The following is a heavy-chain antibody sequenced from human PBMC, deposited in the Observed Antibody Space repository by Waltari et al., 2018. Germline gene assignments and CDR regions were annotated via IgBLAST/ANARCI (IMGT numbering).Heavy chain of an antibody. CDR3: ARRVSTKGAFEV. CDR1: GGPFGSVG. Sequence: QVQLVQSGAGVKQPGSSGQVSCKSSGGPFGSVGLHWLRQAPGQGLEWMGKIIPMPGITDYEQKFQGRLRITADRSTTTGYMELRSLGSEDTAIYYCARRVSTKGAFEVWGRGTLVTVSP. D-gene: IGHD5-12*01. V-gene: IGHV1-69*02. CDR2: IIPMPGIT. J-gene: IGHJ3*01.